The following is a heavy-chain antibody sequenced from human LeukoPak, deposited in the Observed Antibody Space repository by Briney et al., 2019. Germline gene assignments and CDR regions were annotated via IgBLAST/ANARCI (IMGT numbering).Heavy chain of an antibody. CDR1: GGSISGYY. J-gene: IGHJ4*02. CDR3: ARVPYDLNYLDY. Sequence: SETLSLTCTVSGGSISGYYWSWIRQPPGKGLEWIGEINHSGSTNYNPSLKSRVTISVDTSKNQFSLKLSSVTAADTAVYYCARVPYDLNYLDYWGQGTLVTVSS. CDR2: INHSGST. D-gene: IGHD3-3*01. V-gene: IGHV4-34*01.